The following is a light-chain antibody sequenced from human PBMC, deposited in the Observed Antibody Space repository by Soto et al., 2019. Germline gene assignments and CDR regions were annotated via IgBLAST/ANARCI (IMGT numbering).Light chain of an antibody. CDR2: DAS. CDR1: QSISSR. J-gene: IGKJ1*01. V-gene: IGKV1-5*01. CDR3: QQYDGYSRT. Sequence: DIQMTQSPSTLSASEGDRVSISCRASQSISSRLAWHQQKPGKAPKLLIYDASSLERGVPLRFSGSGSGTEFTLTISSQQPDDFATYYCQQYDGYSRTFGQGTKVEIK.